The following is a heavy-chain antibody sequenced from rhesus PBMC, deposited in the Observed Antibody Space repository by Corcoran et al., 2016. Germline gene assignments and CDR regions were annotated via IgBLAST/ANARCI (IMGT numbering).Heavy chain of an antibody. D-gene: IGHD3-28*01. Sequence: DVQLVESGGGLVQPGGSLRLSCAASGFTFSSYGMSWVRQAPEKGLDWVSYISNVGCSNKDAESVKGRFTIYRDNSNNSLSLQMNSLRAEDTAVYYCAKGRYYYDSGYYKPFDYWGQGVLVTVSS. V-gene: IGHV3S5*01. CDR3: AKGRYYYDSGYYKPFDY. CDR2: ISNVGCSN. J-gene: IGHJ4*01. CDR1: GFTFSSYG.